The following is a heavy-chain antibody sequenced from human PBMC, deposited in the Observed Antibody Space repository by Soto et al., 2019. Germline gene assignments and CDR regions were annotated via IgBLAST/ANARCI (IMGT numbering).Heavy chain of an antibody. D-gene: IGHD3-3*01. CDR3: AKRFTLFGVNKLPPDADY. CDR2: ISFSGENT. J-gene: IGHJ4*02. V-gene: IGHV3-23*01. CDR1: GFTFSNHA. Sequence: EVHLLESGGGLVQPGGSLRLSCAASGFTFSNHAMSWVRQTPGEGLEWVSGISFSGENTYYADSVRGRFTVSRDNSKSPLFLQMNSLRAEDTAIYYCAKRFTLFGVNKLPPDADYWGQGPLVTVSS.